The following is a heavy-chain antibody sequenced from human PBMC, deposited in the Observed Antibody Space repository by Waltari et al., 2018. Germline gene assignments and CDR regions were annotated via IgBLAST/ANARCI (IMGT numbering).Heavy chain of an antibody. D-gene: IGHD6-6*01. CDR3: ARGRIAARPVYYGMDV. CDR2: IIPSLGTA. Sequence: QVQLVQSGAEVKKPGSSVKVSCKASGGTFSSYAISWVRPAPGQGLEWMGRIIPSLGTANYAQKFQGRVTITADEATGTAYMELSSLRSEDTAVYYCARGRIAARPVYYGMDVWGQGTTVTVSS. J-gene: IGHJ6*02. CDR1: GGTFSSYA. V-gene: IGHV1-69*18.